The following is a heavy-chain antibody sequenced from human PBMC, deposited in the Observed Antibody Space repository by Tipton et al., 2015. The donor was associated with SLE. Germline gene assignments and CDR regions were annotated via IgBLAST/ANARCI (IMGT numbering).Heavy chain of an antibody. V-gene: IGHV4-34*01. D-gene: IGHD1-1*01. Sequence: TLSLTCAVYGGSFSCYYWSWIRQPPGKGLEWIGEINHSGSTNYNPSLKSRVTISVDTSKNQFSLKLSSVTAADTAIYYCARTPTTTTGWGMDVWCQGTTVTVS. J-gene: IGHJ6*02. CDR2: INHSGST. CDR3: ARTPTTTTGWGMDV. CDR1: GGSFSCYY.